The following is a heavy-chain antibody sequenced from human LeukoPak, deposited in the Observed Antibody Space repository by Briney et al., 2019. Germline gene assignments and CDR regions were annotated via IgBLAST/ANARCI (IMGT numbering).Heavy chain of an antibody. CDR2: IWYDGSHD. J-gene: IGHJ4*02. CDR3: AKEGDYCSSSGCHKRGIDY. Sequence: GGSLRLSCAASGFTFSHYAMHWVRQAPGKGLEWVAVIWYDGSHDTYADSVKGRFTVSRDNFKNALHLQMNSLRVEDTAVYYCAKEGDYCSSSGCHKRGIDYWGQGTLVTVSS. V-gene: IGHV3-33*06. D-gene: IGHD2-2*01. CDR1: GFTFSHYA.